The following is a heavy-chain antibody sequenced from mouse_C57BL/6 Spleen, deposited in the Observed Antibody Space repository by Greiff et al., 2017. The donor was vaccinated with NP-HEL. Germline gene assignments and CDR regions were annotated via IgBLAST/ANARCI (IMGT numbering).Heavy chain of an antibody. CDR3: ARESGWDRWYFDV. D-gene: IGHD4-1*01. CDR2: ISDGGSYT. V-gene: IGHV5-4*01. Sequence: EVMLVESGGGLVKPGGSLKLSCAASGFTFSSYAMSWVRQTPEKRLEWVATISDGGSYTYYPDNVKGRFTISRDNAKNNLYLQMSHLKSEDTAMYYCARESGWDRWYFDVWGTGTTVTVSS. CDR1: GFTFSSYA. J-gene: IGHJ1*03.